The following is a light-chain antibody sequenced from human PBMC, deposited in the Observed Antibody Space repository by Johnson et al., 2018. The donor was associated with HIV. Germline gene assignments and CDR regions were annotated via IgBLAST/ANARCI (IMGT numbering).Light chain of an antibody. V-gene: IGLV1-51*01. Sequence: QSVLTQPPSVSAAPGQRVTISCSGSSSNIGSNYVSWYQQVPGTAPKLLIYDNNKRPSGIPDRFSGSKSDTSATLGITGLQTGDEADYYCGTWDSSLSAYVFGTGTKVTVL. CDR3: GTWDSSLSAYV. CDR2: DNN. J-gene: IGLJ1*01. CDR1: SSNIGSNY.